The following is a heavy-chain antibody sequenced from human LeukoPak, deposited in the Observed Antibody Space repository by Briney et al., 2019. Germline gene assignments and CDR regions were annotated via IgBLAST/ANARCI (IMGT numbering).Heavy chain of an antibody. J-gene: IGHJ4*02. CDR3: ARISIYEITY. Sequence: ASVKVSCKASGYTFTGYYMHWVRQAPGQGLEWMGWINPNSGGTNYAQKFQGRVTMTRDTSISTAYMELSRLRSNDTAVYYCARISIYEITYWGQGTLVTVSS. V-gene: IGHV1-2*02. CDR1: GYTFTGYY. CDR2: INPNSGGT. D-gene: IGHD5/OR15-5a*01.